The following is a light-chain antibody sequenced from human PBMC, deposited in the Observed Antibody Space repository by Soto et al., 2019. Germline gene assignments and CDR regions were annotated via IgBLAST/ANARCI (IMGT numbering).Light chain of an antibody. CDR2: EVN. V-gene: IGLV2-23*02. CDR1: SSNVGSYKL. J-gene: IGLJ1*01. CDR3: CSSGGSPTYV. Sequence: QSALTRPASVSGSPGQSITISCTGTSSNVGSYKLVSWYQQHPGKAPKLMIFEVNKRPSGVSNRFSGSKSGNTASLTISGLKVEDEADYYCCSSGGSPTYVFGTWTQLTVL.